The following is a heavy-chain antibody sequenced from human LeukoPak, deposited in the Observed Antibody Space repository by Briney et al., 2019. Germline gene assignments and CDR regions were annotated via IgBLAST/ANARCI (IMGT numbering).Heavy chain of an antibody. J-gene: IGHJ5*02. CDR3: ARHLGYCSRNDCYSYFGP. Sequence: PSETLSLTCTVSGGSITSYYWSWIRQSPGKGLEWIGYIYYIGSANYNPSLKSRVTISADTSKNQFSLKLTSVTDADTAVYYCARHLGYCSRNDCYSYFGPWGQGTLVTVSS. CDR2: IYYIGSA. V-gene: IGHV4-59*08. D-gene: IGHD2-2*02. CDR1: GGSITSYY.